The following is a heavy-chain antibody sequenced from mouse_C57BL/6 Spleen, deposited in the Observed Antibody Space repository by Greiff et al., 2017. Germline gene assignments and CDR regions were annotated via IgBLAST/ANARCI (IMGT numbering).Heavy chain of an antibody. Sequence: QVQLKESGPGLVQPSQSLSITCTVSGFSLTSYGVHWVRQSPGKGLEWLGVIWSGGSTDYNAAFISRLSISKDNSKSQVFFKMNSLQADDTARYYCASLLRGYAMDYWGQGTSVTVSS. V-gene: IGHV2-2*01. J-gene: IGHJ4*01. CDR3: ASLLRGYAMDY. D-gene: IGHD1-1*01. CDR1: GFSLTSYG. CDR2: IWSGGST.